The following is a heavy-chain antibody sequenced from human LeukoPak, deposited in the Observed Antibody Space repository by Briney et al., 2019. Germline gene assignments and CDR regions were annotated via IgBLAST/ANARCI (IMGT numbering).Heavy chain of an antibody. J-gene: IGHJ4*02. Sequence: ASVKVSCKASGYTFTGYYMHWVRQAPGQGLEWMGWINPNSGGTNYTQKFQGRVTMTRDTSISTAYMELSRLRSDDTAVYYCARDKYDILTGYPALVFDYWGQGTLVTVSS. V-gene: IGHV1-2*02. D-gene: IGHD3-9*01. CDR3: ARDKYDILTGYPALVFDY. CDR1: GYTFTGYY. CDR2: INPNSGGT.